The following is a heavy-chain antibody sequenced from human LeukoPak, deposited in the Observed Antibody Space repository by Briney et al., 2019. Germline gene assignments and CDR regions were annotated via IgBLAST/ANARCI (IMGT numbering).Heavy chain of an antibody. J-gene: IGHJ4*02. CDR3: AKESPHFDY. CDR1: GFTFTSYA. Sequence: GGSLRLSCAASGFTFTSYAMSWVRQAPGKGLAWVSTISGSGDTTYYADSVKGRFTISRDNSKNTLYLQMNSLRADDTAIYYCAKESPHFDYWGQGTLVTVSS. V-gene: IGHV3-23*01. CDR2: ISGSGDTT.